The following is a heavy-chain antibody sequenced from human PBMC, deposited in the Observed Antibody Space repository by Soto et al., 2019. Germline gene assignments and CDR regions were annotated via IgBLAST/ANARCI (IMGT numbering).Heavy chain of an antibody. D-gene: IGHD2-21*01. J-gene: IGHJ4*02. V-gene: IGHV1-3*01. CDR2: INPANGNT. CDR1: GYTFTDYT. Sequence: QVQVVQSGAEVRKPGASVKVSCKASGYTFTDYTLLWVRQAPGQRLEWMGWINPANGNTKYSQIFHGRVTITRDISATTTYMELSILTFEDTTVYYSARGGPLCGVYEYYFDFWGQGTLVTVSS. CDR3: ARGGPLCGVYEYYFDF.